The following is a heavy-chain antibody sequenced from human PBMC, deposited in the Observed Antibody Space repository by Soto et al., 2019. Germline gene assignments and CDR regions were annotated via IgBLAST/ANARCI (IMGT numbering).Heavy chain of an antibody. CDR2: ISAHNGNT. CDR3: ARGRYGHY. V-gene: IGHV1-18*01. CDR1: GYAFTTYG. Sequence: QVHLVQSGAEVKKPGASVKVSCKGSGYAFTTYGITWVRQAPGQGLEWMGWISAHNGNTNYAQTLQGSATVTRDTSTRTAYMELRSLRSGDTAVYYCARGRYGHYWGQGALVTVSS. D-gene: IGHD1-1*01. J-gene: IGHJ4*02.